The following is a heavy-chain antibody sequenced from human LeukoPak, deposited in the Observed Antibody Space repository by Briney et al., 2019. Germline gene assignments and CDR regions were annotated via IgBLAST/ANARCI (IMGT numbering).Heavy chain of an antibody. Sequence: PGGSLRLSCAASGFTFSSYDMHWVRQATGKGLGWGSAIGTAVDTDYPGSVKGRFTISRENAKNSLYLQMSSLRAGDTAVYYCARDLSNAFDIWGQGTMVTVSS. CDR1: GFTFSSYD. J-gene: IGHJ3*02. V-gene: IGHV3-13*01. CDR3: ARDLSNAFDI. CDR2: IGTAVDT.